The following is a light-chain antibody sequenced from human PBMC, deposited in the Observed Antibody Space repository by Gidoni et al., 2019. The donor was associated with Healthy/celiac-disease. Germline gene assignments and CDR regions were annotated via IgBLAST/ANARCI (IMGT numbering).Light chain of an antibody. Sequence: DIKMTQSPSSLSASVGDRFTITCRASQSISSYLNWYQQKPGKAPKLLIYSASSLQSGVPSRFSVSGSGTDFTLTISSLQPEDFATYYCQQSYSTPHSFGQGTKLEIK. V-gene: IGKV1-39*01. CDR3: QQSYSTPHS. CDR1: QSISSY. J-gene: IGKJ2*03. CDR2: SAS.